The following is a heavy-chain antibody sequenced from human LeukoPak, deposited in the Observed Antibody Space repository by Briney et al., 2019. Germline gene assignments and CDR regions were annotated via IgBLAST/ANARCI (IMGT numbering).Heavy chain of an antibody. J-gene: IGHJ4*02. CDR3: ARGGGGCFDY. V-gene: IGHV3-30-3*01. CDR1: RFTFSSYS. CDR2: ISSNVNNK. D-gene: IGHD2-15*01. Sequence: GRSLRLSCAASRFTFSSYSMHWVRQAPGKGLEWVAVISSNVNNKYYADSVKGRFTISSDNSKNTVYLQLSSLRAEDTAVYYCARGGGGCFDYWGQGTLVTVSS.